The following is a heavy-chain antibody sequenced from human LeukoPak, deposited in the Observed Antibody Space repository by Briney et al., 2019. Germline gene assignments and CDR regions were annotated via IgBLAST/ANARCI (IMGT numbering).Heavy chain of an antibody. V-gene: IGHV1-2*02. CDR1: GGTFSSYA. CDR3: AREQLGIVLGAFDI. CDR2: INPNSGGT. Sequence: ASVKVSCKASGGTFSSYAISWVPQAPGQGLEWMGWINPNSGGTNYAQKFQGRVTMTRDTSISTAYMELSRLRSDDTAVYYCAREQLGIVLGAFDIWGQGTMVTVSS. D-gene: IGHD7-27*01. J-gene: IGHJ3*02.